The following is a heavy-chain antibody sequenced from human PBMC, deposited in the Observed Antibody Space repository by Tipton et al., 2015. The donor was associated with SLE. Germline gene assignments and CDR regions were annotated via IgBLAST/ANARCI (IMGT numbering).Heavy chain of an antibody. V-gene: IGHV3-30*04. Sequence: SLRLSCAASGFTFSSYAMHWVRQAPGKGLERVAVISYDGSNKYYADSVKGRFTISRDNSKNTLYLQMNSLRAEDTAVYYCATQAHSTGAHWGQGTLVTVSS. CDR2: ISYDGSNK. CDR1: GFTFSSYA. D-gene: IGHD2-8*02. J-gene: IGHJ4*02. CDR3: ATQAHSTGAH.